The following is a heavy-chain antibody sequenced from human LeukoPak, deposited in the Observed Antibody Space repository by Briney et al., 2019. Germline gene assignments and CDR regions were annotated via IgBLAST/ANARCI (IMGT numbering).Heavy chain of an antibody. V-gene: IGHV3-30*03. CDR1: GFTFSSYD. CDR2: ISSDENNK. J-gene: IGHJ3*02. D-gene: IGHD3-16*01. Sequence: PGRSLRLSCAASGFTFSSYDMHWVRQAPGKGLEWVSVISSDENNKYYADSVKGRFTISRDNSKNTLYLQMSSLRPEDTAVYYCARVGWVLRYAFDIWGQGTMVTVSS. CDR3: ARVGWVLRYAFDI.